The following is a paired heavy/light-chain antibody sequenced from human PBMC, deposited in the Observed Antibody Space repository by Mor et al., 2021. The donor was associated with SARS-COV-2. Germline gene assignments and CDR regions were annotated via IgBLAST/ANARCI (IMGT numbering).Light chain of an antibody. CDR1: QSLLHSNGYTY. CDR3: MPT. V-gene: IGKV2-28*01. Sequence: DIVMTQTPPSLPVNPGEPASISCRSSQSLLHSNGYTYLHWYLQKPGQSPQLLIYRVSNHLSGVPDRFSGSGSGSDFTLKISWVEAEDVGVYYCMPTFGGGTKVEIK. J-gene: IGKJ4*01. CDR2: RVS.
Heavy chain of an antibody. J-gene: IGHJ3*02. CDR1: GFTFSSYG. Sequence: QVQLVESGGGVVQPGRSLRLSCAASGFTFSSYGMHWVRQAPGKGLEWVAVISYDGSNKYYADSVKGRFTISRDNSKNTLYLQMNSLRAEDTAVYYCAKDCGGDCYSGAPGNDAFDIWGQGTMVTVSS. CDR2: ISYDGSNK. V-gene: IGHV3-30*18. CDR3: AKDCGGDCYSGAPGNDAFDI. D-gene: IGHD2-21*02.